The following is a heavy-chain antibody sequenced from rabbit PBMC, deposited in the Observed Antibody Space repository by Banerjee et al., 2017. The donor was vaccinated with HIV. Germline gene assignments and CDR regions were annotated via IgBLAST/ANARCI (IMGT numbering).Heavy chain of an antibody. J-gene: IGHJ4*01. CDR2: IYAGSSGRT. CDR3: ARDLAGVIGWNFNF. D-gene: IGHD4-1*01. CDR1: GFSFSNKYV. Sequence: QEQLEESGGDLVKPEGSLTLTCTASGFSFSNKYVMCWVRQAPGKGLEWIACIYAGSSGRTYYARWAKGRFTISKTSSITVTLQMTSLTAADTATYFCARDLAGVIGWNFNFWGPGTLVTVS. V-gene: IGHV1S45*01.